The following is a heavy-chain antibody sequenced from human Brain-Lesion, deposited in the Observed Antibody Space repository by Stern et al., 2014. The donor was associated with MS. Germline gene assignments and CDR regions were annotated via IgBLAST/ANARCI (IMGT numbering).Heavy chain of an antibody. CDR1: GGSVSSTSYA. CDR2: IYYSGNT. Sequence: QVQLQESGPGLVKPSETLSLTCTVAGGSVSSTSYAWAWIRQPPGKGLEWIGTIYYSGNTYYSPSPKSRLTIFLDTSKNPFSRQLRSVTAADTAVYYCAGEEDIRYCSGGSCTGNWFDPWGQGTLVTVSS. CDR3: AGEEDIRYCSGGSCTGNWFDP. J-gene: IGHJ5*02. D-gene: IGHD2-15*01. V-gene: IGHV4-39*01.